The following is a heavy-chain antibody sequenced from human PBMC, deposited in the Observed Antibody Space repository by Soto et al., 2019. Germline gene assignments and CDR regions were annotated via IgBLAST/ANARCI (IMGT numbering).Heavy chain of an antibody. J-gene: IGHJ6*02. D-gene: IGHD6-19*01. V-gene: IGHV4-59*01. CDR1: GGSISSYY. CDR2: IYYSGST. Sequence: SETLSHTCTVSGGSISSYYWSLIRQPPGKGLEWIGYIYYSGSTNYNPSLKSRVTISVDTSKNQFSLKLSSVTAADTAVYYCAREERIAVAGIVYYYGMDVWGQGTTVTVSS. CDR3: AREERIAVAGIVYYYGMDV.